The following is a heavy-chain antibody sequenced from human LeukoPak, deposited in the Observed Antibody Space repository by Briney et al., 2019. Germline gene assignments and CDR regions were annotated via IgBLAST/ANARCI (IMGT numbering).Heavy chain of an antibody. V-gene: IGHV1-2*02. CDR2: INPNSGGT. D-gene: IGHD3-22*01. J-gene: IGHJ4*02. CDR3: ARAPTYYYDSSGYKYYFDY. Sequence: ASVKVSCKASGYTFTGYYMHWVRQAPGQGLEWMGWINPNSGGTNYAQKLQGRVTMTTDTSTSTAHMELRSLRSDDTAVYYCARAPTYYYDSSGYKYYFDYWGQGTLVTVSS. CDR1: GYTFTGYY.